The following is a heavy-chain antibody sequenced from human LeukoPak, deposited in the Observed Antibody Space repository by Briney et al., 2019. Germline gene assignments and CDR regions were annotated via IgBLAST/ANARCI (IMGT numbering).Heavy chain of an antibody. J-gene: IGHJ4*02. V-gene: IGHV3-11*01. D-gene: IGHD3-10*01. CDR2: IVGSGSPI. CDR3: ARLLWFGDTPGFDY. Sequence: SGGSLRLSCAASGFTFSDYYMSWIRQAPGKGLEWVSWIVGSGSPIYYAESVKGRFTISRDNAENSLYLQMNSLRAEDTAVFYCARLLWFGDTPGFDYWGQGTLVTVSP. CDR1: GFTFSDYY.